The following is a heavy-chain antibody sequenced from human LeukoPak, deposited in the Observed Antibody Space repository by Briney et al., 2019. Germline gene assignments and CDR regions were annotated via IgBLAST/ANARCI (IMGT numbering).Heavy chain of an antibody. J-gene: IGHJ4*02. CDR1: GFTFSNYG. Sequence: GGSLRLSCAASGFTFSNYGMHWVRQAPGKGLEWVAVITNDGRNKYYADSVKGRFTISRDNSKNTLYLQMNSLRAEDTAVYYCAKDGGGYSYGLFDYWGQGTLVTVSS. CDR3: AKDGGGYSYGLFDY. D-gene: IGHD5-18*01. V-gene: IGHV3-30*18. CDR2: ITNDGRNK.